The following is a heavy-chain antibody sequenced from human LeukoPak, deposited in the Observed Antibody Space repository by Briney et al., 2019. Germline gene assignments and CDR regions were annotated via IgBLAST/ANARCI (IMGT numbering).Heavy chain of an antibody. CDR1: GHTFTGYY. J-gene: IGHJ3*02. V-gene: IGHV1-2*02. D-gene: IGHD6-19*01. CDR3: ARENSSGWAYDAFDI. CDR2: INPNSGGT. Sequence: GASVKVSCKASGHTFTGYYMHWVRQAPGQGLEWMGWINPNSGGTNYAQKFQGRVTMTRDTSISTAYMELSRLRSDDTAVYYCARENSSGWAYDAFDIWGQGTMVTVSS.